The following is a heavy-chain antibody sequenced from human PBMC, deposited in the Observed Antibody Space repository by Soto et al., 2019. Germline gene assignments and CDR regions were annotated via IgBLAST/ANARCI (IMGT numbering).Heavy chain of an antibody. Sequence: QIQLLQSGAEVKKPGASVKVTCKASGYTFRNFGISWVRQAPGQGLEWMVWISAYNANANYAQKFQGRLTMTADTSTSTAYMELRGLRSDDTAVYYCARENSYFDYWGQGTLVTVSS. J-gene: IGHJ4*02. CDR1: GYTFRNFG. CDR3: ARENSYFDY. CDR2: ISAYNANA. V-gene: IGHV1-18*01.